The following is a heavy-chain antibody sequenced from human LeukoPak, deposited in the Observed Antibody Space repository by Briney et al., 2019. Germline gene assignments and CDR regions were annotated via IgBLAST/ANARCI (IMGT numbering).Heavy chain of an antibody. CDR2: INHSGST. V-gene: IGHV4-34*01. D-gene: IGHD3-22*01. Sequence: PSETLSLTCSVSGGAISRYYWTWIRQPPGKGLEWIGEINHSGSTDYNPSLKSRGTISVDTSKNQFSLKLSSVTAADTAVYYCARHPYYYDSSGDYYYYYMDVWGKGTTVTISS. CDR3: ARHPYYYDSSGDYYYYYMDV. J-gene: IGHJ6*03. CDR1: GGAISRYY.